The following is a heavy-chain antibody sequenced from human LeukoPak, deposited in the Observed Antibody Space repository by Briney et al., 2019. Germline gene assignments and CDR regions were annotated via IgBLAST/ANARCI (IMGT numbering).Heavy chain of an antibody. Sequence: XXGYSFTGXYIHWVRQAPGQGLAWMGWINPNTGGTNFAPKFQSRLTLTSDTPMRTAYMDLSSLKSDDTAVYYCAXVRTKXIFGASDAFDLWGQGTLVTVSS. D-gene: IGHD3-3*01. J-gene: IGHJ3*01. CDR3: AXVRTKXIFGASDAFDL. CDR2: INPNTGGT. V-gene: IGHV1-2*02. CDR1: GYSFTGXY.